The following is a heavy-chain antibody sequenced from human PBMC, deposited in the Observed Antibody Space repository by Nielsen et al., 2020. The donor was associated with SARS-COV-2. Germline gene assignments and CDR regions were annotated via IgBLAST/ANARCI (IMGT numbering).Heavy chain of an antibody. D-gene: IGHD4-17*01. CDR3: AKEHDYGDSHFDY. CDR2: INWNGGSI. V-gene: IGHV3-9*01. J-gene: IGHJ4*02. Sequence: PGKGLEWVSGINWNGGSIGYADSVKGRFTISRDNAKNSLYLQMNSLRAEDTALYYCAKEHDYGDSHFDYWGQGTLVTVSS.